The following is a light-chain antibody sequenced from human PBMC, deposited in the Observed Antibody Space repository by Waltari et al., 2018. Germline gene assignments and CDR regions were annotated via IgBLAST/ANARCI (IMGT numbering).Light chain of an antibody. Sequence: IVMTQSPAALSVSPGERATLPCRASQSVSSNLAWYQHKPGQPPRLLISGASTRATGVPARFSGSGSGTEFTLTISSLQSEDSAIYYCQQYNTWPPSTFGQGTKLEIK. CDR3: QQYNTWPPST. CDR1: QSVSSN. V-gene: IGKV3-15*01. J-gene: IGKJ2*02. CDR2: GAS.